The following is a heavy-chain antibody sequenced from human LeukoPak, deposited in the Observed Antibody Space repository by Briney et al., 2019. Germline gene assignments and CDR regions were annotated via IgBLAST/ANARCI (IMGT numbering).Heavy chain of an antibody. Sequence: GGSLRLSCTASGFPFSTYTVSWVRQAPGKGLEWVAFIRSKAYTGTTDYAASVKGRFIVSRDDSKSIAYLQMDSLKTEDTAVYYCSRGIRTAVSGVAYYFDFWGQGTLVTVSS. D-gene: IGHD3-3*01. J-gene: IGHJ4*02. CDR1: GFPFSTYT. V-gene: IGHV3-49*04. CDR2: IRSKAYTGTT. CDR3: SRGIRTAVSGVAYYFDF.